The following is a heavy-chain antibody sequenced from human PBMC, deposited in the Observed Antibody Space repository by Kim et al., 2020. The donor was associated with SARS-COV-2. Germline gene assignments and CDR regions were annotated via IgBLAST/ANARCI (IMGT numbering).Heavy chain of an antibody. Sequence: GESLKISCKGSGYSFTSYWISWVRQMPGKGLEWMGRIDPSGSYTNYSPSFQGHVTISADKSISTAYLQWSSLKASDTAMYYCARHSSIADWFDPWGQGTLVTVSS. D-gene: IGHD2-2*01. CDR1: GYSFTSYW. CDR3: ARHSSIADWFDP. J-gene: IGHJ5*02. CDR2: IDPSGSYT. V-gene: IGHV5-10-1*01.